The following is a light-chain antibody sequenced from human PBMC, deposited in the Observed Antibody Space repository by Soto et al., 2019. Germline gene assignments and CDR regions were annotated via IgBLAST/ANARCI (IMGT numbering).Light chain of an antibody. V-gene: IGKV1-39*01. CDR1: QTISNF. CDR3: PPTYSAPLT. CDR2: SAS. J-gene: IGKJ4*01. Sequence: SPYYLTASVGDRVTITCRASQTISNFLNWYQKKPGKAPTLLIYSASSLQRGVPANFSGSGSGADFTLTISHVRPEHLATYYCPPTYSAPLTFGQGTKVDIK.